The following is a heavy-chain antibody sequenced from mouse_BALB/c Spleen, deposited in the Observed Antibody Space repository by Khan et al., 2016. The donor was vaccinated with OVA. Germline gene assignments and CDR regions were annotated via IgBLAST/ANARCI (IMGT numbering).Heavy chain of an antibody. CDR2: ISYSGNT. CDR3: ARISGGDFDY. CDR1: GYSITSDYA. V-gene: IGHV3-2*02. Sequence: EVELVESGPGLVKPSQSLSLTCTVTGYSITSDYAWNWIRQFPGNELEWMGFISYSGNTNYNPSLKSRISITRDTSENQFLLQLNSVTTEDTATYYCARISGGDFDYWGQGTTLTVSS. D-gene: IGHD4-1*01. J-gene: IGHJ2*01.